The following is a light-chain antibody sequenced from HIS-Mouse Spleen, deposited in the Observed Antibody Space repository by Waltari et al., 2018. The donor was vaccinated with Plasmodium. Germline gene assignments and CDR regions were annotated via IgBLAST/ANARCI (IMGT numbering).Light chain of an antibody. CDR2: EGS. CDR1: ISDVGWSNL. CDR3: CSYAGSSTYV. J-gene: IGLJ1*01. Sequence: QSALTQPAPVSGSPGQSFTISWSGTISDVGWSNLVTWYQQPPGKARKLMIYEGSTRPAGVSNRFSGSKSGNTASLTISGLQAEDEADYYCCSYAGSSTYVFGTGTKVTVL. V-gene: IGLV2-23*01.